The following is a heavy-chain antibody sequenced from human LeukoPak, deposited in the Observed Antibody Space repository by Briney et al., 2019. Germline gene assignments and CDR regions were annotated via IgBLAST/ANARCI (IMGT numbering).Heavy chain of an antibody. V-gene: IGHV3-21*01. CDR2: ISGSSTYI. CDR1: GFTFSSYD. CDR3: ARARWWDRASGGFGDY. Sequence: GGSLRLSCAASGFTFSSYDMNWVRQAPGKGLEWVSSISGSSTYIYYADSVKGRFTISRDNAKNSLYLQMNSLRAEDTAVYYCARARWWDRASGGFGDYWGQGTLVTVSS. D-gene: IGHD2-15*01. J-gene: IGHJ4*02.